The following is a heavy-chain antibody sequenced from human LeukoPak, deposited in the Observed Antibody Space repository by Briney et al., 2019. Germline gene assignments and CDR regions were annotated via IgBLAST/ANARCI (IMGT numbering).Heavy chain of an antibody. CDR2: VYSSGST. CDR1: GGAISGYY. V-gene: IGHV4-4*07. J-gene: IGHJ4*02. D-gene: IGHD3/OR15-3a*01. CDR3: ARVGSGYDFFDY. Sequence: KPSDTLSLTCTVSGGAISGYYWSCIRQPAGKGLEWLGRVYSSGSTKYNPSLESRVTMSVDTSKNQFSLKLNFVTAADTAVYYCARVGSGYDFFDYWGQGTLVTVSS.